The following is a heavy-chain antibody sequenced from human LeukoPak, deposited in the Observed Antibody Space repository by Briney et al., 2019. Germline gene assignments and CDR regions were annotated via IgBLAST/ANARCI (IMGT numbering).Heavy chain of an antibody. CDR2: TYYRSKWYN. J-gene: IGHJ4*02. D-gene: IGHD3-16*01. CDR1: GDSVSSNNVA. Sequence: SQTLSLTCAISGDSVSSNNVAWNWIRQSPSRGLELLGRTYYRSKWYNEYAESVKSRITINPDTTKNHFSLQLNSVTPEDTAVYYCARRGTRERGYFDYWGQGTLATVSS. V-gene: IGHV6-1*01. CDR3: ARRGTRERGYFDY.